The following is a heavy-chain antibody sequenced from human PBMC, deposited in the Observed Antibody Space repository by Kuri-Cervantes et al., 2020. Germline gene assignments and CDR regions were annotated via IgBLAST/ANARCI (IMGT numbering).Heavy chain of an antibody. CDR3: ARMYGDYLFDY. V-gene: IGHV4-59*12. CDR1: GGSISSYY. J-gene: IGHJ4*02. Sequence: SETLSLTCTVSGGSISSYYWSWIRQPPGKGLEWIGYIYYSGSTNYNPSLKSRVTMSVDTSKNQFSLKLSSVTAVDTAVYYCARMYGDYLFDYWGQGTLVTVSS. D-gene: IGHD4-17*01. CDR2: IYYSGST.